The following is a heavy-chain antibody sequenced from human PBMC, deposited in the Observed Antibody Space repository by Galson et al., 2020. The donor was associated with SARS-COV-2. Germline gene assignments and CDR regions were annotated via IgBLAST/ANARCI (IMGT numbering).Heavy chain of an antibody. CDR3: ARLSGNNLGPRGYSFA. Sequence: SETLSLTCTVSGGSLSSSSYYWGWLRQPPGKGLEWIGSIYYSGSTYYNPSLKSRVTISVDTSKNQFSLKLSSVTAADTAVYYCARLSGNNLGPRGYSFAWGQGTLVTVSS. CDR2: IYYSGST. J-gene: IGHJ5*02. V-gene: IGHV4-39*01. CDR1: GGSLSSSSYY. D-gene: IGHD3-3*01.